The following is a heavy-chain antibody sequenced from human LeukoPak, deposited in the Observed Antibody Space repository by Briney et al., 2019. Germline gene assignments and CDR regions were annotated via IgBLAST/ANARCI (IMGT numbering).Heavy chain of an antibody. D-gene: IGHD3-3*01. J-gene: IGHJ6*03. V-gene: IGHV1-18*04. CDR2: ISAYNGNT. Sequence: ASVKVSCKASGYTFTGYYMHWVRQAPGQGLEWMGWISAYNGNTNYAQKLQGRVTMTTDTSTSTAYMELRSLRSDDTAVYYCARITIFGVVRYYYMDVWGKGTTVTVSS. CDR1: GYTFTGYY. CDR3: ARITIFGVVRYYYMDV.